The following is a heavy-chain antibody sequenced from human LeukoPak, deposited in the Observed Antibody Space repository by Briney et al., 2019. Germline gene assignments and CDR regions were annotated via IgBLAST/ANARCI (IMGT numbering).Heavy chain of an antibody. CDR1: GFTFSSYS. CDR3: PRGTTYCSSTSCYSDAFDI. D-gene: IGHD2-2*01. CDR2: ISSSSSYI. Sequence: GGSLRLSCAASGFTFSSYSMNWVRQAPGKGLVWVSSISSSSSYIYYADSVKGRFTISRDNAKNSLYLQMNSLRAEDTAVYYCPRGTTYCSSTSCYSDAFDIWGQGTMVTVSS. J-gene: IGHJ3*02. V-gene: IGHV3-21*01.